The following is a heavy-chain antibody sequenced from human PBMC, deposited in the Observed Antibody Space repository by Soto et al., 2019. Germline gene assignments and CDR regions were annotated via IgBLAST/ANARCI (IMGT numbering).Heavy chain of an antibody. CDR3: TRGTGFWSGYYRYYGMDV. CDR2: INTDSGDT. J-gene: IGHJ6*02. Sequence: GXSVKVSCKASVYSFAWYLLHWVRQAPGQGLEWMGWINTDSGDTKYARKFQGRVTMTRDTSTSTGYMELSSLRSDDTAVYHCTRGTGFWSGYYRYYGMDVWGQGTTVTVSS. CDR1: VYSFAWYL. V-gene: IGHV1-2*02. D-gene: IGHD3-3*01.